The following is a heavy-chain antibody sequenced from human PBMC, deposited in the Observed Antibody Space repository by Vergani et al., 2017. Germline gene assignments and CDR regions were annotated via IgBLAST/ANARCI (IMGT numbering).Heavy chain of an antibody. J-gene: IGHJ4*02. Sequence: QVQLVQSGAEVKKPGSSVKVSCKASGGTFSSYTISWVRQAPGQGLEWMGRIIPILGIANYAQKFQGRVTITADKSTSTAYMGLSSLRSEDTAVYYCASQPGIAEYYFDYWGQGTLVTVSA. CDR2: IIPILGIA. V-gene: IGHV1-69*02. CDR3: ASQPGIAEYYFDY. CDR1: GGTFSSYT. D-gene: IGHD6-13*01.